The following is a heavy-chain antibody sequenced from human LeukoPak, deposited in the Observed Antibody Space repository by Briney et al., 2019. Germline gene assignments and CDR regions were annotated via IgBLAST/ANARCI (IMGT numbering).Heavy chain of an antibody. D-gene: IGHD3-10*01. CDR2: IYYSGST. CDR3: ARAQTNEILYFDY. CDR1: GGSISSYY. Sequence: SETLSLTCTVSGGSISSYYWSWIRQPPGKGLEWIGYIYYSGSTNYNPSLKSRVTISVDTSKNQFSLKLSSVTAADTAVYYCARAQTNEILYFDYWGQGTLVTASS. J-gene: IGHJ4*02. V-gene: IGHV4-59*01.